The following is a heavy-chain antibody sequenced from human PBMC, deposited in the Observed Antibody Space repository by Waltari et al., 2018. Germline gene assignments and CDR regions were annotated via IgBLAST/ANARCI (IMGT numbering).Heavy chain of an antibody. CDR3: ARDGVRIAAAGVYYYYYGMDV. Sequence: QVQLQESGPGLVKPSETLSLTCAVSGYSISSGYYWGWIRQPPGPGLAWIGSIYHSGSTYYNPSLKSRVTISVDTSKNQFSMKLSSVTAADTAVYYCARDGVRIAAAGVYYYYYGMDVWGQGTTVTVSS. D-gene: IGHD6-13*01. CDR2: IYHSGST. J-gene: IGHJ6*02. CDR1: GYSISSGYY. V-gene: IGHV4-38-2*02.